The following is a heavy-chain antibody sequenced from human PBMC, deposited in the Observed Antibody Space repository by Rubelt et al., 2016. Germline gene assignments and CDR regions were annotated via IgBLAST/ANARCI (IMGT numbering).Heavy chain of an antibody. CDR2: INAGNGNT. V-gene: IGHV1-3*01. D-gene: IGHD6-19*01. CDR3: ARVIWGSGWSNNWFDP. J-gene: IGHJ5*02. Sequence: QVQLVQSGAEVKKPGASVKVSCKASGYTFTSYATHWVRQAPGQRLEWMGWINAGNGNTKYSQKFQGRVTITMDTSASTAYMELSSLRSEDTAVYYCARVIWGSGWSNNWFDPWGQGTLVTVSS. CDR1: GYTFTSYA.